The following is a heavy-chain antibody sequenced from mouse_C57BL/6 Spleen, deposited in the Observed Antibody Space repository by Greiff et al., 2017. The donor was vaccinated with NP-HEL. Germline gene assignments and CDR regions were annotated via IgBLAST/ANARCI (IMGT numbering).Heavy chain of an antibody. J-gene: IGHJ3*01. CDR2: INPGRGGT. D-gene: IGHD2-3*01. CDR3: ARSYYDGYDEAY. V-gene: IGHV1-54*01. CDR1: GYAFTNYL. Sequence: VQLQQSGAELVRPGTSVKVSCKASGYAFTNYLIEWVKQRPGQGLEWIGVINPGRGGTNYNEKFKGKATLTADKSSSTAYMQLSSLTSEDSAVYFCARSYYDGYDEAYWGQGTLVTVSA.